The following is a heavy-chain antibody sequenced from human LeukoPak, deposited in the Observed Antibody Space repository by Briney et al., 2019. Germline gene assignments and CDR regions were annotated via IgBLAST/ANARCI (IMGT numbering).Heavy chain of an antibody. CDR3: ARDRRAGTLSFDD. CDR2: ISAYNGNT. Sequence: ASVTVSCKASGYIFTSYGISWVRQAPGQGLEWMGWISAYNGNTNYAQKIQGRVTMTTDTSTSTAYMELRSLRSDDTAVFYCARDRRAGTLSFDDCRQGTVVTVSS. D-gene: IGHD6-13*01. V-gene: IGHV1-18*01. J-gene: IGHJ4*02. CDR1: GYIFTSYG.